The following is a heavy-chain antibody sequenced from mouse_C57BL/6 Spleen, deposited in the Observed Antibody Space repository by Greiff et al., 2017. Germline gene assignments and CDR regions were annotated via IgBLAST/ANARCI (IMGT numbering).Heavy chain of an antibody. CDR3: AREGSGLDV. J-gene: IGHJ1*03. CDR2: INYDGSST. CDR1: GFTFSDYY. V-gene: IGHV5-16*01. Sequence: EVKLMESEGGLVQPGSSMKLSCTASGFTFSDYYMAWVRQVPEKGLEWVANINYDGSSTYYLDSLKSRFIISRDNAKNILYLQMSSLKSEDTATYYCAREGSGLDVWGTGTTVTVSS.